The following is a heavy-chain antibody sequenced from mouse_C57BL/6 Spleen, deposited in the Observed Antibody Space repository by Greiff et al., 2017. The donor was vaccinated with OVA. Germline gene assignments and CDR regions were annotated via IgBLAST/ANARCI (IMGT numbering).Heavy chain of an antibody. Sequence: EVQLQESGGGLVKPGGSLKLSCAASGFTFSSYTMSWVRQTPEKRLEWVATISGGGGNTYYSDSVKGRFTISRDNAKTTLYLQMSSLRSEDTAWYYCARQIGPYYYCDYWGQGTTLTVSS. V-gene: IGHV5-9*01. D-gene: IGHD2-14*01. CDR3: ARQIGPYYYCDY. J-gene: IGHJ2*01. CDR2: ISGGGGNT. CDR1: GFTFSSYT.